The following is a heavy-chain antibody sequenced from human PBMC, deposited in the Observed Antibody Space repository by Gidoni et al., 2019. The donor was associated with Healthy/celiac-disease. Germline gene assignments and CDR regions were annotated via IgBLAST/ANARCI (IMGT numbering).Heavy chain of an antibody. D-gene: IGHD3-10*01. V-gene: IGHV3-23*01. CDR3: AKDPRVFDY. CDR2: ISGSGGST. J-gene: IGHJ4*02. Sequence: EVQLLEAGGGLVQPGGSLRLSWAASGFNFSSYAMSWVRQAPGQGREWVSAISGSGGSTYYADSVKGRFTISRDNSKNTLYLQMNSLRAEDTAVYYCAKDPRVFDYWGQGTLVTVSS. CDR1: GFNFSSYA.